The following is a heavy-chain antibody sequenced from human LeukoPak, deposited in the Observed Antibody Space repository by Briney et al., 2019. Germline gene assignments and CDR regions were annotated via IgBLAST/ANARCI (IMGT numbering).Heavy chain of an antibody. CDR3: ANGESPDY. D-gene: IGHD3-10*01. CDR1: GFNFSTYA. J-gene: IGHJ4*02. Sequence: GGSLRLSCTASGFNFSTYAMTWVRQPPGKGLQWVSNINAGGTNTKYADSVKGRFTISRDSSKSTLYLKMNSLRVEDTAVYYCANGESPDYWGQGTLVTVSS. V-gene: IGHV3-23*01. CDR2: INAGGTNT.